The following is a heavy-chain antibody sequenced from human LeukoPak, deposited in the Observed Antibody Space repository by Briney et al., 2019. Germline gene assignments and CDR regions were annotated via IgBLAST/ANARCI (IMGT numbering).Heavy chain of an antibody. Sequence: GASVKVSCKASGYIFTSLGISWVRQAPGQGLEWMGWTSAYNGNTNYAQKFQGRVTMTTDTSTSTGYMELRSLRSDDTAVYYCARDSGAAPGTLDYWGQGTLVTASS. CDR2: TSAYNGNT. J-gene: IGHJ4*02. CDR1: GYIFTSLG. D-gene: IGHD6-13*01. CDR3: ARDSGAAPGTLDY. V-gene: IGHV1-18*01.